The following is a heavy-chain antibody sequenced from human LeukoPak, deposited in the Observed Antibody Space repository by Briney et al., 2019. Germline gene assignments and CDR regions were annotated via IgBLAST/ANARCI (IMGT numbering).Heavy chain of an antibody. V-gene: IGHV5-51*01. D-gene: IGHD4-23*01. Sequence: GESLKISCKGSGYSFTSYWIGWVRQLPGKGLEWMAIIYPGDSETNYSPSFQGQVTISVDKSISTAYLRWSSLKASDTAMYYCGRPDGGNSEFEHWGQGTLVTVSS. J-gene: IGHJ4*02. CDR3: GRPDGGNSEFEH. CDR2: IYPGDSET. CDR1: GYSFTSYW.